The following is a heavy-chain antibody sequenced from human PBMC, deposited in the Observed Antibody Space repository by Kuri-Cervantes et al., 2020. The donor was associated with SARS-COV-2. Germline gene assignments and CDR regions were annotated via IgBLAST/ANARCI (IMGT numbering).Heavy chain of an antibody. D-gene: IGHD3-10*01. CDR1: GFTFSNYV. V-gene: IGHV3-48*01. CDR3: ARERYYSGHYGMDV. CDR2: IGSSSSII. Sequence: GGSLRLSCVASGFTFSNYVIHWVRQAPGKGLEWVSYIGSSSSIIYYADSMKGRFTISRDNAKNSLSLQMNSLRAEDTAVYYCARERYYSGHYGMDVWGQGTTVTVSS. J-gene: IGHJ6*02.